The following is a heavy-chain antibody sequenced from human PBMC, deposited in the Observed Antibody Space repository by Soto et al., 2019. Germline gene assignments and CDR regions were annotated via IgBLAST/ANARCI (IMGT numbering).Heavy chain of an antibody. D-gene: IGHD3-22*01. Sequence: QVQLVESGGGVVQPGRSLRLSCAASGFIFSAYGMHWVRQAPGKGLEWVAIMSYDGSNKYYADSVKGRFTISRDNSKNTLYLQMNSLRAEDTAVYYCAKTGDSGSYSYYYSGMDVWGQGTTVTVSS. CDR1: GFIFSAYG. V-gene: IGHV3-30*18. J-gene: IGHJ6*02. CDR2: MSYDGSNK. CDR3: AKTGDSGSYSYYYSGMDV.